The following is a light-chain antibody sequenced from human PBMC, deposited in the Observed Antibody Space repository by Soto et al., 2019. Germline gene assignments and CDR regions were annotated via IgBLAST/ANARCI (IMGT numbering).Light chain of an antibody. CDR1: SSDVGGYEY. Sequence: QSVLSQPASQSGSPGQSITICCTGTSSDVGGYEYVSWYQHHPRKAAKIRIYQVSDRPSGVSSRFSGSKSGNTASLTISGLQAEDEADYYCSSYRGGSTYVFGTGTKVTVL. CDR2: QVS. V-gene: IGLV2-14*01. CDR3: SSYRGGSTYV. J-gene: IGLJ1*01.